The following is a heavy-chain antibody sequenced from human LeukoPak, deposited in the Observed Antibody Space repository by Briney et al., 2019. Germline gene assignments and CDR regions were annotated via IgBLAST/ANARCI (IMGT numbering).Heavy chain of an antibody. CDR3: ARDRITMISGFDY. J-gene: IGHJ4*02. V-gene: IGHV3-21*01. D-gene: IGHD3-22*01. CDR1: GFTFSSYS. Sequence: TGGSLRLSCAASGFTFSSYSMNWVRQAPGKGLEWVSSISNSSSYIYYADSVKGRFTISRDNSKNTLYLQMNSLRAEDTAVYYCARDRITMISGFDYWGQGTLVTVSS. CDR2: ISNSSSYI.